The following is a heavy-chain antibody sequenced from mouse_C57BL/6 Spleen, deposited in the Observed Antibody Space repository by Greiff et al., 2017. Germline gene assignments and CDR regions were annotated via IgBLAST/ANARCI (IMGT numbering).Heavy chain of an antibody. CDR1: GYTFTSYD. CDR2: IYPRDGST. V-gene: IGHV1-85*01. D-gene: IGHD1-1*01. CDR3: ARWYGSSYDYAMDY. Sequence: QVQLKQSGPELVKPGASVKLSCKASGYTFTSYDINWVKQRPGQGLEWIGWIYPRDGSTKYNEKFKGKATLTVDTSSSTAYMELHSLTSEDSAVYFCARWYGSSYDYAMDYWGQGTSVTVSS. J-gene: IGHJ4*01.